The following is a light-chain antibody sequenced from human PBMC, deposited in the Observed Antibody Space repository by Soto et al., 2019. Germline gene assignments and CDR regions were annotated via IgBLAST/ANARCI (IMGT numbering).Light chain of an antibody. CDR1: QSVSSSY. Sequence: ELVLTQSPATLSLSPGDRATLSCGASQSVSSSYLAWYQQKPGLAPRILIYDASTRATGIPDRLSGSGSGPEYTLTISRLEPEDFAVYSCQQYGFSPITFGQGTKVDIK. CDR2: DAS. V-gene: IGKV3D-20*01. CDR3: QQYGFSPIT. J-gene: IGKJ1*01.